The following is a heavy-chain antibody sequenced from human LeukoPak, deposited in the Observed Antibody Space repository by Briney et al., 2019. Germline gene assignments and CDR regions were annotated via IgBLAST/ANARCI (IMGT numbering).Heavy chain of an antibody. V-gene: IGHV3-21*01. CDR3: ARVVTYYYGSGSYDEDY. CDR2: ISSSSSYI. D-gene: IGHD3-10*01. Sequence: GGSLRLSCVASGFTFSSYSMNWVRQAPGKGLEWVSSISSSSSYIYYADSVKGRFTISRDNAKNSLYLQMNSLRAEDTAVYYCARVVTYYYGSGSYDEDYWGQGTLVTVSS. CDR1: GFTFSSYS. J-gene: IGHJ4*02.